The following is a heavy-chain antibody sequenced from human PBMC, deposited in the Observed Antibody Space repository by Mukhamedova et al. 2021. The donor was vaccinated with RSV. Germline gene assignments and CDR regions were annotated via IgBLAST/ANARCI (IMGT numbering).Heavy chain of an antibody. D-gene: IGHD6-19*01. CDR2: INSDGSST. V-gene: IGHV3-74*01. Sequence: VRQAPGKGLVWVSRINSDGSSTSYADSVKGRFTISRDNAKNTLYLQMNSLRAEDTAVYYCARPYSSGWDLNREYYFDYWGQGTLV. J-gene: IGHJ4*02. CDR3: ARPYSSGWDLNREYYFDY.